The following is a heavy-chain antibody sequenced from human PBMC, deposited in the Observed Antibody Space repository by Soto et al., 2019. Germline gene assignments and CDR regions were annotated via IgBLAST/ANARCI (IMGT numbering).Heavy chain of an antibody. D-gene: IGHD1-26*01. Sequence: SVKVSCKAPGGTFSSYAISWVRQAPGQGLEWMGGIIPIFGTANYAQKFQGRVTITADESTSTAYMELSSLRSEDTAVYYCARDGPGIVGATSWFDTWGQGTLVTVSS. V-gene: IGHV1-69*13. CDR2: IIPIFGTA. J-gene: IGHJ5*02. CDR1: GGTFSSYA. CDR3: ARDGPGIVGATSWFDT.